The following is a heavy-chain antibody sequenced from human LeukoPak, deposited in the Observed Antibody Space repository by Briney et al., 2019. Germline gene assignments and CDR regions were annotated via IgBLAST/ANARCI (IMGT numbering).Heavy chain of an antibody. J-gene: IGHJ4*02. V-gene: IGHV1-24*01. Sequence: GASVKVSCKVSGYTLTELSMHWVRQAPGKGLEWMGGFDPEDGETIYAQKFQGRVTMTRDTSTSTVYMELSSLRSEDTAVYYCARDQSTEWVDLDYWGQGTLVTVSS. CDR3: ARDQSTEWVDLDY. D-gene: IGHD1-26*01. CDR1: GYTLTELS. CDR2: FDPEDGET.